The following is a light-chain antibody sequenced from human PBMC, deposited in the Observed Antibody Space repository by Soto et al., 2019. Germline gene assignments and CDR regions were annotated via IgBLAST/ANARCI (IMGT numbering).Light chain of an antibody. J-gene: IGKJ1*01. CDR3: QHYGTSRT. CDR2: GAS. V-gene: IGKV3-20*01. Sequence: EVVLTQSPGTLSLSPGERATLSCRATQSVASGYFAWYQQKPGQAPRLLIYGASTRATGIPDRFSGSGSGTDFTLTISRLVPEDSAVYFCQHYGTSRTFGQGTKVEIK. CDR1: QSVASGY.